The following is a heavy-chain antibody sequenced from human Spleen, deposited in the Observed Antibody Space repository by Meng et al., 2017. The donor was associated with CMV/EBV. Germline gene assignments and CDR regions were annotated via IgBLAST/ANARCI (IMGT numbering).Heavy chain of an antibody. CDR2: IDSGGST. J-gene: IGHJ6*02. CDR1: GFSVTNNY. CDR3: SIGRVDGIYYYYGMDV. D-gene: IGHD5-12*01. Sequence: GGSLRLSCVLSGFSVTNNYVNWVRQIPGKGLEWVSLIDSGGSTYNADSVKGRFTISRDNFKNTMYLQMNSLRVEDTAVYYCSIGRVDGIYYYYGMDVWGQGTTVTVSS. V-gene: IGHV3-66*02.